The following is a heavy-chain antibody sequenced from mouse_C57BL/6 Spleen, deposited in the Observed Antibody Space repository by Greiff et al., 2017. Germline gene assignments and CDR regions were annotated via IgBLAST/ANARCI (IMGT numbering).Heavy chain of an antibody. CDR2: IDPSDSYT. D-gene: IGHD3-2*02. CDR1: GYTFTSYW. CDR3: ARPRETAQATWFAY. Sequence: QVQLQQPGAELVKPGASVKLSCKASGYTFTSYWMQWVKQRPGQGLEWIGEIDPSDSYTNSNQKFKGKATLTVDTSSSTAYMQLRSLTSEDSAVYYCARPRETAQATWFAYWGQGTLVTVSA. V-gene: IGHV1-50*01. J-gene: IGHJ3*01.